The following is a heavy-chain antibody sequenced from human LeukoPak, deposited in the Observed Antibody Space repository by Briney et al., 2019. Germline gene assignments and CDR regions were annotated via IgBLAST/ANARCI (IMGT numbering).Heavy chain of an antibody. J-gene: IGHJ5*02. CDR2: IYYSGST. CDR3: ARRFYCSSTSCSNWFDL. D-gene: IGHD2-2*01. Sequence: SETLSLTCTVSGGSISSDSYYWGWIRQPPGKGLEWIGSIYYSGSTYYNPSLKSRVTISVDTSKNHFSLRLTSVTAADTAVYYCARRFYCSSTSCSNWFDLWGQGTLVTVSS. V-gene: IGHV4-39*02. CDR1: GGSISSDSYY.